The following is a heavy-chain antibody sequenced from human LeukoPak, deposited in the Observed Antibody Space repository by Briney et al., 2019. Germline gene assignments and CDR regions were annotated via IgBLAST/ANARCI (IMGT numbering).Heavy chain of an antibody. V-gene: IGHV3-7*01. Sequence: GGSLRLSCAASGFTVSSNYMSWVRQAPGKGLEWVANIKQDGGEKYHVDSVKGRFTISRDNAKNSLYLQMNSLRAEDTAVYYCARDYTDFWSGYDNYYMDVWGKGTTVTVSS. J-gene: IGHJ6*03. CDR1: GFTVSSNY. CDR2: IKQDGGEK. D-gene: IGHD3-3*01. CDR3: ARDYTDFWSGYDNYYMDV.